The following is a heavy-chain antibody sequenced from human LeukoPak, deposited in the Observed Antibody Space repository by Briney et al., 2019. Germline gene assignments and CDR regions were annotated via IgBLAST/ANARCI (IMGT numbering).Heavy chain of an antibody. CDR2: ISAYNGNT. D-gene: IGHD6-13*01. CDR3: ARERIAAAAIFDL. J-gene: IGHJ2*01. CDR1: GYTFTRYG. V-gene: IGHV1-18*01. Sequence: SVKPSCKASGYTFTRYGIRRERQAPGQGLEWMGWISAYNGNTNYAQKLQGRVTMTTDTSTSTAYMELRSLRSDDTAVYYCARERIAAAAIFDLWGRGTLVTVSS.